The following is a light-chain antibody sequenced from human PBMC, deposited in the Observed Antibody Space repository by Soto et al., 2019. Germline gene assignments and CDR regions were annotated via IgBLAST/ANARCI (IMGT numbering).Light chain of an antibody. CDR1: SSDVGSYSH. CDR3: ISYTGSSTSYV. V-gene: IGLV2-14*01. J-gene: IGLJ1*01. CDR2: EVT. Sequence: SVLAQPASVSGSPGQSITISCSGTSSDVGSYSHVAWYQQFPGKTPKLIIYEVTYRPSGVSHRFSASKSGNTASLTISGLQAGDEADYYCISYTGSSTSYVFGTGTKVTVL.